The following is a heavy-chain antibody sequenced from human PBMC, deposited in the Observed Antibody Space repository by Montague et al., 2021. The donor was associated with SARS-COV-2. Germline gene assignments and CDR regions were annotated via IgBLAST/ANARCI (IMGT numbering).Heavy chain of an antibody. V-gene: IGHV4-34*01. CDR3: ARLGDGVVPSPILGVGPYYSNYCLDV. J-gene: IGHJ6*02. CDR1: GGSFSTYS. CDR2: IHHGGST. D-gene: IGHD3-10*01. Sequence: SETLSLTCAVHGGSFSTYSLNWIRQPPGKGLEWIWEIHHGGSTNYNPSLKSRVTISSDTSKNQFSLKLTSVAAADTAVYYCARLGDGVVPSPILGVGPYYSNYCLDVWGQGTTVTVSS.